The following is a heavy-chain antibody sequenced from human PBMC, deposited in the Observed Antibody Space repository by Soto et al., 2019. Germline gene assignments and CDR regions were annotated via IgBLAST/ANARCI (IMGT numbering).Heavy chain of an antibody. D-gene: IGHD2-8*01. Sequence: ASVKVSCKASGYAFTSYVVHWVRQAPGQGLEWMGWISGYNGDTTYAQKFQGRVTMTIDTSTSTAYMELRSLTSDDTAVYYCAKNGQPPYYYYGLDVWGQGTKVTVSS. V-gene: IGHV1-18*01. CDR1: GYAFTSYV. CDR3: AKNGQPPYYYYGLDV. J-gene: IGHJ6*02. CDR2: ISGYNGDT.